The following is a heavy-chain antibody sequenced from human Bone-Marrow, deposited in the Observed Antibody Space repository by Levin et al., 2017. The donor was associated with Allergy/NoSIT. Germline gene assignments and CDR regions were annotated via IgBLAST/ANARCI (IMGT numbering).Heavy chain of an antibody. D-gene: IGHD6-13*01. CDR3: ATDHGSSWCLH. V-gene: IGHV3-66*01. CDR2: IYSGGST. Sequence: GGSLRLSCEGSGFSVSNNYMSWVRQAPGKGLEWVSVIYSGGSTNYADSVKGRFTISRDNSKNTLYLQMSNLRAEDTAVYYCATDHGSSWCLHWGQGTLVTVSS. J-gene: IGHJ4*02. CDR1: GFSVSNNY.